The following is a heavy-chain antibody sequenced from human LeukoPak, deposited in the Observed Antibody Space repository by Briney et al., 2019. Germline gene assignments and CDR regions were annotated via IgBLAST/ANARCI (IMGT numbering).Heavy chain of an antibody. V-gene: IGHV3-30*02. Sequence: LTGGSLRLSCAASGFTFSSYGMHWVRQAPGKGLEWVAFLLSDGSNKYYADSVKGRFTISRDNSKNTMYLQMDSLRPEDTAVYYCAKGGPFSGNDHPPFDYWGQGTLVTVSS. J-gene: IGHJ4*02. CDR1: GFTFSSYG. CDR2: LLSDGSNK. CDR3: AKGGPFSGNDHPPFDY. D-gene: IGHD5-12*01.